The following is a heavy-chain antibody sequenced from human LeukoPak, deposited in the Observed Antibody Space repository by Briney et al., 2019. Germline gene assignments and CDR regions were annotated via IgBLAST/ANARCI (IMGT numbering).Heavy chain of an antibody. J-gene: IGHJ4*02. V-gene: IGHV1-69*04. D-gene: IGHD6-19*01. Sequence: SVKVSCKASGYTFTRYYMHWVRQAPGQGLEWMGRIIPILGIANYAQKFQGRVTITADKSTSTAYMELSSLRSEDTAVYYCARDRDSSGWYRNDYWGQGTLVTVSS. CDR1: GYTFTRYY. CDR3: ARDRDSSGWYRNDY. CDR2: IIPILGIA.